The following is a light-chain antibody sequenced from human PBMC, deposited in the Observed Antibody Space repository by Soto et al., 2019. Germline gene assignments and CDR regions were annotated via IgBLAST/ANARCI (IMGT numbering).Light chain of an antibody. V-gene: IGKV3-15*01. Sequence: EILMTQSPATLSVSPGVRAALAGRAGQSISDTLAWYQQKPGQAPRLLIHGASTRATGFPARFSGSGSGTDFTLTISSLQSEDFAVYYCQQYNNWPWTFGQGTTVDI. CDR3: QQYNNWPWT. J-gene: IGKJ1*01. CDR1: QSISDT. CDR2: GAS.